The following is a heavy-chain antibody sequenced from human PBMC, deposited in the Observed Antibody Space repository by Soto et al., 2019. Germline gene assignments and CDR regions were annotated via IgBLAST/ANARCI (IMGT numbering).Heavy chain of an antibody. D-gene: IGHD3-22*01. Sequence: GGSLRLSCAASGFTFSSYEMNWVRQAPGKGLEWVSYISSSGSTIYYADSVKGRFTISRDNAKNSLYLQMNSLRAEDTAVYYCARDGPSDPYYDSSGYYWWGQGTLVTVSS. J-gene: IGHJ4*02. V-gene: IGHV3-48*03. CDR3: ARDGPSDPYYDSSGYYW. CDR2: ISSSGSTI. CDR1: GFTFSSYE.